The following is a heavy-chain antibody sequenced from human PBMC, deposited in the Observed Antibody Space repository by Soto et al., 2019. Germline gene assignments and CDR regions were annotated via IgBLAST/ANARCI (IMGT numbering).Heavy chain of an antibody. CDR1: GFTFSNYL. Sequence: GGSLRLSCAASGFTFSNYLMHWVRQAPGKGLVWVSRINGDGSSTLYADSVKGRFTISRDSAKNTLYLQMNSLRVEDTAVYYCARSAAGFDYWGQGSRVTVSS. CDR3: ARSAAGFDY. J-gene: IGHJ4*02. CDR2: INGDGSST. V-gene: IGHV3-74*01. D-gene: IGHD6-25*01.